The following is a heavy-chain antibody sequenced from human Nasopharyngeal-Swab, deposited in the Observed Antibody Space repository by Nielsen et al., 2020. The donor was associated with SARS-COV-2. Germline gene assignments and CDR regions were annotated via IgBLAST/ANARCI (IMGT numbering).Heavy chain of an antibody. J-gene: IGHJ4*02. V-gene: IGHV3-30-3*01. CDR1: GFTFSSYA. D-gene: IGHD6-13*01. Sequence: LSLTCAASGFTFSSYAMHWVRQAPGKGLEWVAVISYDGSNKYYADSVKGRFTISRDNSKNTLYLQMNSLRAEDTAVYYCARDPAYSSSWGSFDYWGQGTLVTVSS. CDR2: ISYDGSNK. CDR3: ARDPAYSSSWGSFDY.